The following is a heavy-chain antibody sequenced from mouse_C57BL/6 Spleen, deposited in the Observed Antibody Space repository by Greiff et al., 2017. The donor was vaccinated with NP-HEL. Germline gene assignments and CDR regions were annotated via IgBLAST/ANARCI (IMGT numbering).Heavy chain of an antibody. D-gene: IGHD2-2*01. CDR1: GFSLTSYG. V-gene: IGHV2-2*01. CDR3: ARSEKGYDVGNYAMDY. Sequence: VQRVESGPGLVQPSQSLSITCTVSGFSLTSYGVHWVRQSPGKGLEWLGVIWSGGSTDYNAAFISRLSISKDNSKSQVFFKMNSLQADDTAIYYCARSEKGYDVGNYAMDYWGQGTSVTVSS. J-gene: IGHJ4*01. CDR2: IWSGGST.